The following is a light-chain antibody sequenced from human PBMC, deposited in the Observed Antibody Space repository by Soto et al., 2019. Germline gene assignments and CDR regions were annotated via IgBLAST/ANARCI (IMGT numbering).Light chain of an antibody. Sequence: DIQMTQSPSSLSASVGDRVTITCRASQGISSYLAWYQQKPGKVPKVLIYAASTLQAGVPSRFSGSGSGTDFTLTISNLQPEDVATYYYQNYNSAPRTFGQGTKVDIK. CDR2: AAS. CDR1: QGISSY. J-gene: IGKJ1*01. CDR3: QNYNSAPRT. V-gene: IGKV1-27*01.